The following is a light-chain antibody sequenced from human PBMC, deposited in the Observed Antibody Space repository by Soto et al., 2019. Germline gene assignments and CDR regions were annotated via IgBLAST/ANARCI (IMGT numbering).Light chain of an antibody. J-gene: IGLJ1*01. CDR1: ASDVGAYNY. CDR3: GSYATSDTFD. Sequence: QSVLTQPAAVSGSPGQSITISCTGTASDVGAYNYVSWYHHNPDKATNPMIYEVRNRPSGVSNRFSGSKSVNPASLTISGLQAEDEADYYCGSYATSDTFDFGTGTKVTVL. CDR2: EVR. V-gene: IGLV2-14*01.